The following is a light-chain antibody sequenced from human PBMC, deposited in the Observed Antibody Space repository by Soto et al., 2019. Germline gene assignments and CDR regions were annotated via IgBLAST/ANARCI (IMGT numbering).Light chain of an antibody. CDR3: QQSYATPRT. CDR2: AAS. CDR1: QTIGNY. J-gene: IGKJ1*01. Sequence: DLQMTQSPSSLSASVGDRVTITCRASQTIGNYLNWYHQKPGKAPELLIYAASSLQSGVPSRFSGSGSGTDFTLNISSLQPEDFATYYCQQSYATPRTFDQGTKVEIK. V-gene: IGKV1-39*01.